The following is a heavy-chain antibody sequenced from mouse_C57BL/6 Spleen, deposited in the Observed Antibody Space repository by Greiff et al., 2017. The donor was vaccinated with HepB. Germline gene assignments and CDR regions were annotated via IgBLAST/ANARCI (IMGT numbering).Heavy chain of an antibody. CDR3: ASLPHPSYYFDY. J-gene: IGHJ2*01. CDR2: IDPANGNT. D-gene: IGHD2-1*01. V-gene: IGHV14-3*01. CDR1: GFNIKNTY. Sequence: VQLQQSVAELVRPGASVKLSCTASGFNIKNTYMHWVKQRPEQGLEWIGRIDPANGNTKYAPKFPGKATITADTSSNTAYLQLSSLTSEDTAIDYCASLPHPSYYFDYWGQGTTLTVSS.